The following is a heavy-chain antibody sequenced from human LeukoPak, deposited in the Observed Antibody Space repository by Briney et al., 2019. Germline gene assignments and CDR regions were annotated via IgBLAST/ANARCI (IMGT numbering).Heavy chain of an antibody. V-gene: IGHV3-23*01. D-gene: IGHD6-13*01. CDR3: AKDLSSWYPYDY. CDR1: GFTFRSYT. CDR2: ISGSGGST. J-gene: IGHJ4*02. Sequence: GGSLRLSCAASGFTFRSYTMSWVRQAPGKGLEWVSAISGSGGSTYYADSVKGRFTISRDSSKNTLYLQMNSLRAEDTAVYYCAKDLSSWYPYDYWGQGTLVTVSS.